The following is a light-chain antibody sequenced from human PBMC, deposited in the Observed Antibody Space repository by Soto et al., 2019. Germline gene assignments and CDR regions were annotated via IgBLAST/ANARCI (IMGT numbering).Light chain of an antibody. CDR3: QQYNNWPRT. V-gene: IGKV3-15*01. CDR2: GAS. CDR1: QSVSTN. J-gene: IGKJ1*01. Sequence: EIVMTQSPATLSVSLWERATLSCRASQSVSTNLAWYQQKPGQAPRLLIYGASTRATGIPARFSGSGSGTEFTLTISSLQSEDFAVYYCQQYNNWPRTFGQGTKVDIK.